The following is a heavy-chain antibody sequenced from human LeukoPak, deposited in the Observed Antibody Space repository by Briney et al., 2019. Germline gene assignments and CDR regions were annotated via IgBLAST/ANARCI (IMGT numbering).Heavy chain of an antibody. CDR2: INPSGGST. CDR1: GYTFTSYY. D-gene: IGHD6-19*01. V-gene: IGHV1-46*01. CDR3: AREGANSSGWYGSDY. Sequence: ASVKVSCKASGYTFTSYYMHWVRQAPGQGLEWMGIINPSGGSTSYAQKFQGRVTMTTATSTRTVYMELSSLRSEDTAVYYCAREGANSSGWYGSDYWGQGTLVTVSS. J-gene: IGHJ4*02.